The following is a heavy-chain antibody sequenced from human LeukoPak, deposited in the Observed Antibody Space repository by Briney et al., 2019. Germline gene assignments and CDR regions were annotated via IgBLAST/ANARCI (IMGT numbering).Heavy chain of an antibody. V-gene: IGHV1-69*13. CDR1: GGTFSSYA. J-gene: IGHJ3*02. CDR3: ARDSGIAYCGGDCSLWYAFDI. Sequence: SVKVSCKASGGTFSSYAISWVRQAPGQGLEWMGGIIPIFGTANYAQKFQGRVTITADESTSTAYMELSSLRSEDTAVYYCARDSGIAYCGGDCSLWYAFDIWGRGTMVTVSS. CDR2: IIPIFGTA. D-gene: IGHD2-21*02.